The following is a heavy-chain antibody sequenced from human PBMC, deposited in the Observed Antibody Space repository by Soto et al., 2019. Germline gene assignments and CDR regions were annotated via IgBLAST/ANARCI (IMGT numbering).Heavy chain of an antibody. CDR1: GFTFSRYG. J-gene: IGHJ4*02. Sequence: PGGSLRLSCAASGFTFSRYGMSWVRQAPGKGLEWVSAISGSGGGTYYADSVKGRFTISRDNSRNTLFLQMNTLRAEDTAVYYCAKVAPETDFWGQGTLVTVSS. CDR2: ISGSGGGT. V-gene: IGHV3-23*01. CDR3: AKVAPETDF.